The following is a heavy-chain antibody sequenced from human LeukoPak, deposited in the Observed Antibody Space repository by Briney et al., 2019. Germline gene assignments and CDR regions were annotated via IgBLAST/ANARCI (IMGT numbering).Heavy chain of an antibody. CDR1: GYTFTSHD. Sequence: ASVKVSCKASGYTFTSHDINWVRQATGQGLEWMGWMKPNSYNTGYSQQFQGRISMTWNTSISTAYMELSYLRSEDTAIYYCARRFGGSYVLADWGQGTLVSVSS. D-gene: IGHD1-26*01. J-gene: IGHJ4*02. CDR2: MKPNSYNT. CDR3: ARRFGGSYVLAD. V-gene: IGHV1-8*01.